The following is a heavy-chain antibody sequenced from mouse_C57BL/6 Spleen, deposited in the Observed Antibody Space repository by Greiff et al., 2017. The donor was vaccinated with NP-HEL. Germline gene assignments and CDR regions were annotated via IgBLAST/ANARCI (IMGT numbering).Heavy chain of an antibody. CDR1: GYTFTDYN. Sequence: EVQLQESGPELVKPGASVKIPCKASGYTFTDYNMDWVKQSHGKSLEWIGDINPNNGGTIYNQKFKGKATLTVDKSSSTAYMELRSLTSEDTAVYYCAREGNYSNGENFDYWGQGTTLTVSS. D-gene: IGHD2-5*01. V-gene: IGHV1-18*01. CDR2: INPNNGGT. J-gene: IGHJ2*01. CDR3: AREGNYSNGENFDY.